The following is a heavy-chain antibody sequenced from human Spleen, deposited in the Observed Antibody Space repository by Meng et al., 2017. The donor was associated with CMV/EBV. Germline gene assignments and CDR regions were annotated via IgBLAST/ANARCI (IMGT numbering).Heavy chain of an antibody. CDR1: GFTFSRYE. V-gene: IGHV3-48*03. CDR3: ARVGQKQWRVG. D-gene: IGHD6-19*01. J-gene: IGHJ4*02. CDR2: ISSSGTTI. Sequence: GESLKISCAASGFTFSRYEMNWVRQAPGKGLEWVSYISSSGTTIYHADSVKGRITISRDNAKNSLYLQMNSLRAEDTAVYYCARVGQKQWRVGWGQGTLVTVSS.